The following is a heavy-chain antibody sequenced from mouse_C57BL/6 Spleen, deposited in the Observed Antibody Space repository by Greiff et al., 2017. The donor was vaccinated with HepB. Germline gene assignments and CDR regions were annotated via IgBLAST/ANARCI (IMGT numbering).Heavy chain of an antibody. Sequence: QVHVKQPGAELVRPGSSVKLSCKASGYTFTSYWMHWVKQRPIQGLEWIGNIDPSDSETHYNQKFKDKATLTVDKSSSTAYMQLSSLTSEDSAVYYCAIYYYGSSYEVYFDYWGQGTTLTVSS. D-gene: IGHD1-1*01. CDR1: GYTFTSYW. J-gene: IGHJ2*01. CDR3: AIYYYGSSYEVYFDY. CDR2: IDPSDSET. V-gene: IGHV1-52*01.